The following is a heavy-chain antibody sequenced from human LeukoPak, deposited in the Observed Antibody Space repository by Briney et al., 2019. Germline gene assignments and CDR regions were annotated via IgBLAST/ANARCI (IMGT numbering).Heavy chain of an antibody. CDR2: IYSGGST. Sequence: GGSLRLSCAASGFTVRNNYMSWVRQAPGKGLEWVSVIYSGGSTYYADSVKGRFTFSKDNSRDTLYLQMTDLRVEDTAVYYCARGVGQDAFDIWGQGTMVTVSS. D-gene: IGHD1-26*01. J-gene: IGHJ3*02. V-gene: IGHV3-53*01. CDR1: GFTVRNNY. CDR3: ARGVGQDAFDI.